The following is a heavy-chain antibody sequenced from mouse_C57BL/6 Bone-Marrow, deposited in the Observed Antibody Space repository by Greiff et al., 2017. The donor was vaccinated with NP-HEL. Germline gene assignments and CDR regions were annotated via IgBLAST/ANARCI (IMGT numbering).Heavy chain of an antibody. J-gene: IGHJ2*01. Sequence: QVQLQQPGAELVRPGSSVKLSCKASGYTFTSYWMHWVKQRPIQGLEWIGNIDPSDSETHYIQKFKDKATLTVDKSSSTAYMQLSSLTSEDSAVYYCARGVIYDGYLYFDYWGQGTTLTVSS. CDR2: IDPSDSET. CDR3: ARGVIYDGYLYFDY. CDR1: GYTFTSYW. V-gene: IGHV1-52*01. D-gene: IGHD2-3*01.